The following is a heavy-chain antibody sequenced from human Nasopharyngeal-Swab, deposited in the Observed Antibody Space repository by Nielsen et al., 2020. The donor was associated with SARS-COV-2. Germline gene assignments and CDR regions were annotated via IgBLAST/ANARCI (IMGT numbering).Heavy chain of an antibody. V-gene: IGHV3-30-3*01. Sequence: VRQAPGKGLEWVAVISYDGSNKYYADSVKGRFTISRDNSKNTLYLQMNSLRAEDTAVYYCASLGVATFKQDYWGQGTLVTVSS. CDR2: ISYDGSNK. J-gene: IGHJ4*02. D-gene: IGHD5-12*01. CDR3: ASLGVATFKQDY.